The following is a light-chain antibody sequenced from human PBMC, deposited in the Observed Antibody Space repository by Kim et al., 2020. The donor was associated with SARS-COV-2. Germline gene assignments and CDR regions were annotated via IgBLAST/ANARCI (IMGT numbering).Light chain of an antibody. CDR3: QVWDNSRVHLV. Sequence: ATGKTASITCGGDNIGVKSVHWYQQRPGQAPVVVIHYGSDRPSGIPERFSGSNSGNTATLTITEVEAGDEADYYCQVWDNSRVHLVFGGGTKVTVL. J-gene: IGLJ2*01. CDR2: YGS. V-gene: IGLV3-21*04. CDR1: NIGVKS.